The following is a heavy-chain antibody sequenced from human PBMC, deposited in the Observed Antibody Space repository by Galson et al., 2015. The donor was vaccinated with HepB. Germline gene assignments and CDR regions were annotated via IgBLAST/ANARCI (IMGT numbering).Heavy chain of an antibody. V-gene: IGHV3-48*01. CDR1: GFTFSSYS. CDR2: ISSCSSTI. J-gene: IGHJ5*02. CDR3: ARDDGYCSSTSCYVRWFDP. D-gene: IGHD2-2*01. Sequence: SLRLSCAASGFTFSSYSMNWVRQAPGKGLEWVSYISSCSSTIYYADSVKGRFTISRDNAKNSLYLQMNSLRAEDTAVYYCARDDGYCSSTSCYVRWFDPWGQGTLVTVSS.